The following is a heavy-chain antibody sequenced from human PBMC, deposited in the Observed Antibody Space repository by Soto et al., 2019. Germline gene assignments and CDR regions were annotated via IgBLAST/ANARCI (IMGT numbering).Heavy chain of an antibody. Sequence: ASVKVSCKASGGTFSSYAISWVRQAPGQGLEWMGGIIPIFGTANYAQKFQGRVTITADESTSTAYMELSSLRSEDTAVYYCASPPPTTGTTGIYYYGMDVWGQGTTVTVSS. D-gene: IGHD1-1*01. V-gene: IGHV1-69*13. CDR2: IIPIFGTA. CDR1: GGTFSSYA. CDR3: ASPPPTTGTTGIYYYGMDV. J-gene: IGHJ6*02.